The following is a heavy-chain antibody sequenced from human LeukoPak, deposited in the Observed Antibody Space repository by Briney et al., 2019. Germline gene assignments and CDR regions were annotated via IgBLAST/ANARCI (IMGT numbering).Heavy chain of an antibody. D-gene: IGHD1-20*01. CDR1: GGSIRSYY. CDR3: AREVGYKGYFDY. CDR2: IYYSGST. J-gene: IGHJ4*02. V-gene: IGHV4-59*01. Sequence: SETLSLTCTVSGGSIRSYYWSWIRQPPGKGLEWIGYIYYSGSTIYNPSLKSRVTMSVDTSKNQFSLKLSSVTAADTAVYYCAREVGYKGYFDYWGQGTLVTVSS.